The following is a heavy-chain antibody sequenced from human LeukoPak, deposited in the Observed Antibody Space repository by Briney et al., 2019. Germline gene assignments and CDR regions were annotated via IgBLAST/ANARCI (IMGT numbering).Heavy chain of an antibody. V-gene: IGHV3-66*01. CDR2: IYSGGST. CDR3: AMTHVVVVAATDAFDI. Sequence: PGGSLRLSCAASGFTVSSNYKSWVRQAPGKGLEWVSVIYSGGSTYYADSVKGRFTISRDNSKNTLYLQMNSLRAEDTAVYYCAMTHVVVVAATDAFDIWGQGTMVTVSS. CDR1: GFTVSSNY. D-gene: IGHD2-15*01. J-gene: IGHJ3*02.